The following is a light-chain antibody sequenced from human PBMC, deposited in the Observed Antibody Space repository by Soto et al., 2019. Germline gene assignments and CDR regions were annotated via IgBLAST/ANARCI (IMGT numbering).Light chain of an antibody. V-gene: IGKV1-12*01. J-gene: IGKJ3*01. Sequence: DIQMTQSPLSVSASVGDRVTISCRASQGISTWLAWYQQKPGKAPKLLMYAASSLQTGVPSRFSGSGSGTDFTLTISSLQPEDTATYFCQQAYGFAFTFGPGTKLEIE. CDR3: QQAYGFAFT. CDR1: QGISTW. CDR2: AAS.